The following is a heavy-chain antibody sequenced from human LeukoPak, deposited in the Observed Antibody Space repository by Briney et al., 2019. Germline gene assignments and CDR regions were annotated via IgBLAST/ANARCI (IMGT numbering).Heavy chain of an antibody. CDR3: ARLRGDSSSLY. D-gene: IGHD6-6*01. CDR2: IYPGDSDT. Sequence: GESLKISCQGSGYSFTNFCIGWVRQPPGKGLEWMGIIYPGDSDTRYSPSFQGQVTISADRSISTVYLQWSSLKASDTAMYYCARLRGDSSSLYWGQGTLVTVSS. J-gene: IGHJ4*02. V-gene: IGHV5-51*01. CDR1: GYSFTNFC.